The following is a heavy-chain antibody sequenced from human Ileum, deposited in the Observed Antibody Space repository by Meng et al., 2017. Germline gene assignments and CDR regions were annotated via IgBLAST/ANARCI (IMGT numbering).Heavy chain of an antibody. D-gene: IGHD3-10*01. J-gene: IGHJ3*01. Sequence: SETLSLTCTVSGGSISNYYWSWIRQHPGKGLEWIGYFYRRGSTSYHPALKSRVTISVDTSKNQFSLKLRSVTAADTDVYYCARTLINDAFDLWGQGTRVTVSS. CDR2: FYRRGST. CDR1: GGSISNYY. V-gene: IGHV4-59*01. CDR3: ARTLINDAFDL.